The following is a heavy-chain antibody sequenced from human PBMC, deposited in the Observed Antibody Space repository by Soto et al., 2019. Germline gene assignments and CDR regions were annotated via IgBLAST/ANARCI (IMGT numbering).Heavy chain of an antibody. CDR1: GFTFSSYA. D-gene: IGHD3-9*01. CDR3: AREYYDILTGRYYYYGMDV. V-gene: IGHV3-30-3*01. Sequence: GGSLRLSCAASGFTFSSYAMHWVRQAPGKGLEWVAVISYDGSNKYYADSVKGRFTISRDNSKNTLYLQMNSLRAEDTAVYYCAREYYDILTGRYYYYGMDVWGQGTTVTVSS. CDR2: ISYDGSNK. J-gene: IGHJ6*02.